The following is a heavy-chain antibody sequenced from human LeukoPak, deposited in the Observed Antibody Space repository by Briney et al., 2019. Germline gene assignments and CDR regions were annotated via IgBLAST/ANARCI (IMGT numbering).Heavy chain of an antibody. D-gene: IGHD6-19*01. CDR1: GGSISRSHFY. J-gene: IGHJ4*02. V-gene: IGHV4-39*01. Sequence: SETLSLTCTVSGGSISRSHFYWGWIRQPPGKGLEWIGYIYNNGDNSSNPSLKSRVTLSIDTSENQFSLRLASVTAADTALYYCARVKPGIPVADSWGQGTLVTVSS. CDR2: IYNNGDN. CDR3: ARVKPGIPVADS.